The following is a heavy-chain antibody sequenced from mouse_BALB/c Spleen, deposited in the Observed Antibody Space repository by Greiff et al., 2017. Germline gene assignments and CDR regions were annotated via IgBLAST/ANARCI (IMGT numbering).Heavy chain of an antibody. Sequence: VHVKQSGPELVKPGASVKISCKASGYSFTGYNMNWVKQSNGKSLEWIGNIDPYYGGTSYNQKFKGKATLTVDKSSSTAYMQLKSLTSEDSADYYCARSGRYDCFYYAMDYWGQGTSVTVSS. CDR1: GYSFTGYN. J-gene: IGHJ4*01. CDR3: ARSGRYDCFYYAMDY. CDR2: IDPYYGGT. D-gene: IGHD2-14*01. V-gene: IGHV1-39*01.